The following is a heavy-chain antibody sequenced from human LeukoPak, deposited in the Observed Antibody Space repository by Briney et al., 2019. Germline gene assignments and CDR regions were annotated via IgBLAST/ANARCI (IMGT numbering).Heavy chain of an antibody. CDR1: GGSIRSY. V-gene: IGHV4-4*07. CDR3: ARSYDSSGYSPDY. J-gene: IGHJ4*02. Sequence: PSETLSLTCAVSGGSIRSYWSWIRQPAGKGLEWIGRIYGSGSTDYNPSLKSRVTMSIDTPKNQFSLNLISVTAADTAVYYCARSYDSSGYSPDYWGQGTLVTVSS. CDR2: IYGSGST. D-gene: IGHD3-22*01.